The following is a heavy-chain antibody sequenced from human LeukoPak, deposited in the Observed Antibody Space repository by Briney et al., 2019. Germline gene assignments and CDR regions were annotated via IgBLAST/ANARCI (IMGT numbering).Heavy chain of an antibody. CDR1: GGTFSSYD. CDR3: ARGPHDYGFQYYFNY. J-gene: IGHJ4*02. D-gene: IGHD4-17*01. CDR2: IMPVFGKA. V-gene: IGHV1-69*06. Sequence: SVKVSCKASGGTFSSYDISWVRQAPGQGLEWMGGIMPVFGKANYAQKFQGRVTTTADKATSTAYMELSSLRSEDTAVYYCARGPHDYGFQYYFNYWGQGTLVTVSS.